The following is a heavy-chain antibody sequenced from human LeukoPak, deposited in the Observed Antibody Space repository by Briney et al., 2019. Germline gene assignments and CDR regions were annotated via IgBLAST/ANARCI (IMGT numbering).Heavy chain of an antibody. CDR2: TYYRSKCNN. Sequence: SQTLSLTFAISGDSVSTNSATWTWLRQSPSRGVEWLGSTYYRSKCNNDYAVSMKSRTTINPDTSKNQFSLQLNSVTPEDTAVYYCARLVGASWFDSWGQGTLVTVSS. CDR3: ARLVGASWFDS. J-gene: IGHJ5*01. V-gene: IGHV6-1*01. CDR1: GDSVSTNSAT. D-gene: IGHD1-26*01.